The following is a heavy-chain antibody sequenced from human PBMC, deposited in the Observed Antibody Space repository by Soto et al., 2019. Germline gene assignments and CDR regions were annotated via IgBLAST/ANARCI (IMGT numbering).Heavy chain of an antibody. CDR2: IYYSGST. CDR3: ARRYGYSFDY. Sequence: QPPGKGLEWIGYIYYSGSTNYNPSLKSRVTISVDTSKNQLSLKLSSVTAADTAVYYCARRYGYSFDYWGQGTLVTVSS. D-gene: IGHD5-18*01. V-gene: IGHV4-59*08. J-gene: IGHJ4*02.